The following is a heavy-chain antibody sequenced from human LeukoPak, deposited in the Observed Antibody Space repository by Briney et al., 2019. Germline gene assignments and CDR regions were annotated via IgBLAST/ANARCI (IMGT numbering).Heavy chain of an antibody. CDR3: ARDQGSYLDY. Sequence: GGSLRLSCAASGFTFSSYSMNWVRQAPGKGLEWVSSISSSGSHIYYADSVKGRFTISRDNAKNSLYLQMNSLRAEDTAVYYCARDQGSYLDYWGQGTLVTVSS. CDR2: ISSSGSHI. CDR1: GFTFSSYS. V-gene: IGHV3-21*01. J-gene: IGHJ4*02.